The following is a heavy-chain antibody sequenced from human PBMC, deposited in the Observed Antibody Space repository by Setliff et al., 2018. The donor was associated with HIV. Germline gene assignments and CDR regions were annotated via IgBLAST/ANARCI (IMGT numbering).Heavy chain of an antibody. D-gene: IGHD1-26*01. CDR2: IYTSGST. V-gene: IGHV4-4*09. CDR3: ARRGSYSSPETL. J-gene: IGHJ4*02. CDR1: GGSITNYY. Sequence: SLTCTVSGGSITNYYWSWIRQPPGKGLQWIGYIYTSGSTNYNPSLKSRVTISVDTSKNQFSLKVSSVTAADTAVYYCARRGSYSSPETLWGQGTLVTVSS.